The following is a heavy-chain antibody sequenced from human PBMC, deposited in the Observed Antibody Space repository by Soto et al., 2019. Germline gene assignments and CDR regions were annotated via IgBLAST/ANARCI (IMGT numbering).Heavy chain of an antibody. V-gene: IGHV4-4*07. CDR1: GGSSSSYH. CDR3: AREGSGFPNWFDP. D-gene: IGHD6-19*01. CDR2: IYTSGST. J-gene: IGHJ5*02. Sequence: SETLSLTCTVAGGSSSSYHCNWMGQPAGKGLEWIGRIYTSGSTNYNPSLKSRVTMSVDTSKNQFSLKLSSVTAADTAVYYCAREGSGFPNWFDPWGQGTLVTVSS.